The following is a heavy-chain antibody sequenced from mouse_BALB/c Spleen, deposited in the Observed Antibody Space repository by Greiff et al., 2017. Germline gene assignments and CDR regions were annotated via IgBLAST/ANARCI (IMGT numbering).Heavy chain of an antibody. J-gene: IGHJ3*01. V-gene: IGHV1-69*02. Sequence: VQLQQPGAELVRPGASVKLSCKASGYTFTSYWINWVKQRPGQGLEWIGNIYPSDSYTNYNQKFKDKATLTVDKSSSTAYMQLSSPTSEDSAVYYCTGHYYGYGFAYWGQGTLVTVSA. D-gene: IGHD1-2*01. CDR3: TGHYYGYGFAY. CDR1: GYTFTSYW. CDR2: IYPSDSYT.